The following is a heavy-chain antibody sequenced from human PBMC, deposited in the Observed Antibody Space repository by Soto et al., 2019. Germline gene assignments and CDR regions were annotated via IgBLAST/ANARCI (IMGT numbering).Heavy chain of an antibody. CDR2: INPSGGST. V-gene: IGHV1-46*01. Sequence: ASVKVSCKASGYTFTSYYMHWVRQAPGQGLEWMGIINPSGGSTSYAQKFQGRVTMTRDTTTSTVYMELSSLRSEDTAVYYCAGELDFWGGNPSPMDVWGQGTTVTVSS. CDR1: GYTFTSYY. J-gene: IGHJ6*02. CDR3: AGELDFWGGNPSPMDV. D-gene: IGHD3-3*01.